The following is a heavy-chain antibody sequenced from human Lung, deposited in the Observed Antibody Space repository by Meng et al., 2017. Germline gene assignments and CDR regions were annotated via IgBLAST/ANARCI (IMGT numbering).Heavy chain of an antibody. CDR3: ARGPTTMAHDFDY. Sequence: GPLHRWGEGLLKPSETLSLTCVVAGGSFSDYYWSWIRQPPGKGLEWIGEINHSGSTNYNPSLESRATISVDTSQNNLSLKLSSVTAADSAVYCCARGPTTMAHDFDYWGQGTLVTVSS. V-gene: IGHV4-34*01. J-gene: IGHJ4*02. CDR1: GGSFSDYY. CDR2: INHSGST. D-gene: IGHD4-11*01.